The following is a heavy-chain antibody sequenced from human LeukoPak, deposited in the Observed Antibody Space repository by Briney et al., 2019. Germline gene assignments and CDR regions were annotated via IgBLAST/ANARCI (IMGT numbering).Heavy chain of an antibody. V-gene: IGHV4-59*11. J-gene: IGHJ5*02. CDR3: ARIVGYCSSTSCPNWFDP. CDR2: IYYSGST. Sequence: PSETLSLTCTVSGGSISSHYWSWMRQPPGKGLEWIGYIYYSGSTNYNPSLRSRVTISVDTSKNQFSLKLSSVTAADTAVYYCARIVGYCSSTSCPNWFDPWGQGTLVTVSS. CDR1: GGSISSHY. D-gene: IGHD2-2*01.